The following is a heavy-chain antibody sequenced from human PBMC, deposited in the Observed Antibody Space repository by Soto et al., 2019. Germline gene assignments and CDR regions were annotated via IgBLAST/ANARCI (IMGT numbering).Heavy chain of an antibody. CDR3: ARHRQLLKVFLELLGGAWFDP. CDR1: GGSISSSSYY. CDR2: IYYSGST. V-gene: IGHV4-39*01. D-gene: IGHD2-2*01. Sequence: QLQLQESGPGLVKPSETLSLTCTVSGGSISSSSYYWGWIRQPPGKGLEWIGSIYYSGSTYYNPSLKSRVTISVDTSKNQFSLKLSSVTAADTAVYYCARHRQLLKVFLELLGGAWFDPWGQGTLVTVSS. J-gene: IGHJ5*02.